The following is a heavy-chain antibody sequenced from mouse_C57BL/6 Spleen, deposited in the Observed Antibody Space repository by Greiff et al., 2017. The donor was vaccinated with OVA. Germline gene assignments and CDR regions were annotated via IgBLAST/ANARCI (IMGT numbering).Heavy chain of an antibody. CDR2: IDPANGNT. V-gene: IGHV14-3*01. CDR1: GFNIKNTY. Sequence: VQLKESVAELVRPGASVKLSCTASGFNIKNTYMHWVKQRPEQGLEWIGRIDPANGNTKYAPKFQGKATITADTSSNTAYLQLSSLTSEDTAIYYCALANWDGGYFDVWGTGTTVTVSS. D-gene: IGHD4-1*01. J-gene: IGHJ1*03. CDR3: ALANWDGGYFDV.